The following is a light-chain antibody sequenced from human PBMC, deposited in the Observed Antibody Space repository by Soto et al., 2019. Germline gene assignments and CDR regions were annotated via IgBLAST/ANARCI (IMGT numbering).Light chain of an antibody. CDR3: SSYTSSSVV. J-gene: IGLJ2*01. V-gene: IGLV2-14*01. Sequence: QSVLTQPASVSGSPGQSITISCTGTSRDVGGYNYVSWYQQHPGKAPKLMIYEVSNRPSGVSNRFSGSKSGNTASLTISGLQAEDEADYYCSSYTSSSVVFGGGTKLTVL. CDR1: SRDVGGYNY. CDR2: EVS.